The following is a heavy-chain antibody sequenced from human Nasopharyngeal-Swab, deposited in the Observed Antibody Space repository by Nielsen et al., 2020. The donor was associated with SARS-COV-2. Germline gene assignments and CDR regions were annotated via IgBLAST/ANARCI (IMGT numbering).Heavy chain of an antibody. D-gene: IGHD5-12*01. Sequence: GESLKISCVASGVIFRNYWMHWVRQAPGKGLVWVSRINDDGRDTIYADSVKGRFTISRDNAKNTLYLQMKSLRAEDTALYYCVRATNLGGSLWVPDYWGQGTLVTVSS. J-gene: IGHJ4*02. CDR2: INDDGRDT. CDR3: VRATNLGGSLWVPDY. V-gene: IGHV3-74*01. CDR1: GVIFRNYW.